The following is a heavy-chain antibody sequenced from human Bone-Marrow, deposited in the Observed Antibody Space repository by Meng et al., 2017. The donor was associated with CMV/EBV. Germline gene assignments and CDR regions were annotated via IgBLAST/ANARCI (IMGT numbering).Heavy chain of an antibody. V-gene: IGHV3-9*01. CDR2: ISWNGGYV. CDR1: GFMFDEHA. CDR3: ARSPRRYYCSSTSCYSDYYYGMDV. D-gene: IGHD2-2*01. J-gene: IGHJ6*02. Sequence: GGSLRLSCAASGFMFDEHAMHWVRQAPGKGLEWVSGISWNGGYVGYADSVKGRFTISRDSAKNSLYLQMNSLRPEDTGLYYCARSPRRYYCSSTSCYSDYYYGMDVWGQGTTVTVSS.